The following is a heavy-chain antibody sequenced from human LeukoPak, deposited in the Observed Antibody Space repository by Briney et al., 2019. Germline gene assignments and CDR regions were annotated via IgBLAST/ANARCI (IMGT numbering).Heavy chain of an antibody. CDR2: IINDGSYT. V-gene: IGHV3-74*01. CDR1: GFTFSNAW. Sequence: AGGSLRLSCAASGFTFSNAWMHWVRQAPGKGLMWVSHIINDGSYTTYADSVKGRFTISRDNAKNTVYLQMNSLRAEDTAVYYCATGDKYAPSSWGQGTLVTVSS. CDR3: ATGDKYAPSS. D-gene: IGHD2-2*01. J-gene: IGHJ5*02.